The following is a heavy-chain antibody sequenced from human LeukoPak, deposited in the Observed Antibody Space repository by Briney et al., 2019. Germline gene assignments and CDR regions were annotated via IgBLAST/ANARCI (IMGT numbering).Heavy chain of an antibody. D-gene: IGHD4-17*01. J-gene: IGHJ5*02. CDR1: GGTFNNSA. CDR3: ARDVHGDYGSGWFDP. V-gene: IGHV1-69*05. Sequence: SVKVSCKTSGGTFNNSAISWVRQAPGQGLEWLGGIMPLFGTAGYAQKFQRRVTITKDESTRTVYLELTSLTSDDTAVYYCARDVHGDYGSGWFDPWGQGTLVSVSA. CDR2: IMPLFGTA.